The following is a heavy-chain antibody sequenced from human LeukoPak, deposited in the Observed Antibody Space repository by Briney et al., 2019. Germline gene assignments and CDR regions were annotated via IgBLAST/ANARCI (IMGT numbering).Heavy chain of an antibody. CDR3: AKAGPGNWDTDYYYMDV. V-gene: IGHV3-43D*03. D-gene: IGHD1/OR15-1a*01. CDR2: ISWDGGST. CDR1: GFTFSSYG. Sequence: PGGSLRLSCAASGFTFSSYGMSWVRQAPGKGLEWVSLISWDGGSTYYADSVKGRFTISRDNSKNSLYLQMNSLRAEDTALYYCAKAGPGNWDTDYYYMDVWGKGTTVTVSS. J-gene: IGHJ6*03.